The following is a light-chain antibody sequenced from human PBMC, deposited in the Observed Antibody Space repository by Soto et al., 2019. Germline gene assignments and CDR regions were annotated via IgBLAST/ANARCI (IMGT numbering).Light chain of an antibody. V-gene: IGKV3-20*01. Sequence: IVLTQSPGTLSLSPGERATLSCRASQTVTNRYLAWYQQKPGQAPRLLIYGASSRATGVPDRFSGSGSGTDFTLTISRLEPEDFAVSFCQQYGTSLYTFGQGTKLEIK. CDR2: GAS. CDR1: QTVTNRY. J-gene: IGKJ2*01. CDR3: QQYGTSLYT.